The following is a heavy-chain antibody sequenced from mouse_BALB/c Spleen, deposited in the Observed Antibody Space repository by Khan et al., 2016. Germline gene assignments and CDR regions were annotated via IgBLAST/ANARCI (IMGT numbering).Heavy chain of an antibody. CDR3: ARAIPPDY. CDR1: GYTFTSYW. V-gene: IGHV1-87*01. J-gene: IGHJ2*01. CDR2: IYPGDGDT. Sequence: QVQLQQSGAELARPGASVKLSCKATGYTFTSYWMQWVNQRPGQGLEWIGAIYPGDGDTRYTQTFKDKATLTADKSSSTAYMQLSSLASEDSAAYYCARAIPPDYWGQGTTLTVSS.